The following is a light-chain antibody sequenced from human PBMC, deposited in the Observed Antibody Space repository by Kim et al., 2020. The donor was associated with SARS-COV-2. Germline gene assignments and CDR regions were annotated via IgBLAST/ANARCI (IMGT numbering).Light chain of an antibody. J-gene: IGKJ2*01. CDR3: QQYGGYPYT. Sequence: YGSIEDRVTISCRASQCISNYLAWFQQRPGKAPKSLIYAASSLQSGVPSKFSGGGFGTDFTLTISSLQPEDFATYYCQQYGGYPYTFGQGTKLEIK. CDR1: QCISNY. V-gene: IGKV1-16*02. CDR2: AAS.